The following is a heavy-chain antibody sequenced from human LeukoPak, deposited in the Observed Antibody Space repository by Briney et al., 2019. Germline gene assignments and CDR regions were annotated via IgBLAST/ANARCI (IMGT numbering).Heavy chain of an antibody. Sequence: SETLSLTCTVSGGSLSSYYWGWIRQPPGKGLEWIGSIYYSGSTYYNPSLKSRVTISVDTSKNQFSLKLSSVTAADTAVYYCARQGRDGYNSLFDYWGQGTLVTVSS. CDR2: IYYSGST. D-gene: IGHD5-24*01. J-gene: IGHJ4*02. CDR3: ARQGRDGYNSLFDY. V-gene: IGHV4-39*01. CDR1: GGSLSSYY.